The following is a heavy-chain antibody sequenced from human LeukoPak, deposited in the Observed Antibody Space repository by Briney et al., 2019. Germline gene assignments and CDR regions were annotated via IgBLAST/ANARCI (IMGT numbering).Heavy chain of an antibody. Sequence: SETLSLTCTVSGGSISTYYWSWIRQPPGKGLEWIGYIYYSGSTDYNPSLKSRVTISVDTSKNQFSLWVNSVSAADTAVYYCARVATVPPSYYYYMDVWGKGTTVTVSS. CDR2: IYYSGST. V-gene: IGHV4-59*01. CDR1: GGSISTYY. D-gene: IGHD4-11*01. J-gene: IGHJ6*03. CDR3: ARVATVPPSYYYYMDV.